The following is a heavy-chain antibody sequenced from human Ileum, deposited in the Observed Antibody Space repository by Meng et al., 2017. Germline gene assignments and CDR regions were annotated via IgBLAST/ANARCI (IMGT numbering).Heavy chain of an antibody. CDR2: ITYTGNS. CDR1: GGSVTSSSYD. D-gene: IGHD2-2*01. Sequence: QLQLQESGPGLVKPTETLALTGIVSGGSVTSSSYDWGGIRQPPGKGLEWIGGITYTGNSYTTPSLKTRLTTSLDTSKNQFSLRLNSLTAADTAVYYCAGQPTSSGAGYSWFDPWGQGILVTVSS. J-gene: IGHJ5*02. V-gene: IGHV4-39*01. CDR3: AGQPTSSGAGYSWFDP.